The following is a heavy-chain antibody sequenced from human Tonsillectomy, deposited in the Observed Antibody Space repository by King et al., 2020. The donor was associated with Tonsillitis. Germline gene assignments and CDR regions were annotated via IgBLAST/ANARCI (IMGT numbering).Heavy chain of an antibody. V-gene: IGHV3-49*03. CDR2: IRSKPYGGTI. Sequence: VQLVASGGGLVQPGRSLRLSCTASGFTFGDYTMSWFRQAPGKGLEWVGFIRSKPYGGTIEYAASVKGRFTISRDDSKSIAYLKMNSLKTEDTAVYYCTRGRPRVDWGQGTLVTVSS. CDR1: GFTFGDYT. CDR3: TRGRPRVD. J-gene: IGHJ4*02.